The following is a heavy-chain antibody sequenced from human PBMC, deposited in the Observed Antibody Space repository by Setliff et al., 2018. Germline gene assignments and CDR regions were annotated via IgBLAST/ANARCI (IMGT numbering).Heavy chain of an antibody. CDR2: INNYNFNT. J-gene: IGHJ4*02. V-gene: IGHV1-18*01. CDR1: GFTFTDYG. Sequence: ASVKVSCKPSGFTFTDYGITWVRQVPGQGLEWMGWINNYNFNTQYAQKFQGRVTVTTDTSTTTAYMELRSLRADDTAVYYCVRVTSGRLDFDYWGQGTPVTVS. CDR3: VRVTSGRLDFDY. D-gene: IGHD6-19*01.